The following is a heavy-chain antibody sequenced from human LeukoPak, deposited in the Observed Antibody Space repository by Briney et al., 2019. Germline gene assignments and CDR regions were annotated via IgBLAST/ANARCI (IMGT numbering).Heavy chain of an antibody. D-gene: IGHD2-2*01. J-gene: IGHJ4*02. Sequence: GTLSLTCSVSGGSISSSDWWSWVRQAPGKGLEWVSAISGSGGSTYYADSVKGRFTISRDNSKNTLYLQMNSLRAEDTAVYYCARVPAAIVGGSVYWGQGTLVTVSS. CDR2: ISGSGGST. CDR3: ARVPAAIVGGSVY. CDR1: GGSISSSD. V-gene: IGHV3-23*01.